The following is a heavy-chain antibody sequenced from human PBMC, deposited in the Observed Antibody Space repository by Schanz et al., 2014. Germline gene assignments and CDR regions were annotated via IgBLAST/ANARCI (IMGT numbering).Heavy chain of an antibody. D-gene: IGHD1-26*01. V-gene: IGHV1-46*01. CDR2: IFLNDGGT. J-gene: IGHJ4*02. CDR1: GYTFTDYY. Sequence: QVQLVQSGAEVKEPGASVKLSCKSSGYTFTDYYMQWVRQAPGQGLEWLGTIFLNDGGTHSAEKFQGRIIMTRDTSTSTVSLDLSSLRSEDPAVYYCARERPRKGDFDYWGQGTLVTVSS. CDR3: ARERPRKGDFDY.